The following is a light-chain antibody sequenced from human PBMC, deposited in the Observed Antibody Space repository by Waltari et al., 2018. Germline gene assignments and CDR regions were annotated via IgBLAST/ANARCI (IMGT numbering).Light chain of an antibody. CDR1: QSVSSNY. CDR3: QQYGSSPS. J-gene: IGKJ5*01. Sequence: EIVLTQSPGTLSLSPGERATLSCRASQSVSSNYLAWYQQKADQAPRLVIYGASSRATGIPDRFSGSGSGTDLTLTISRLEPEDFAVYYCQQYGSSPSFGQGTRLEIK. V-gene: IGKV3-20*01. CDR2: GAS.